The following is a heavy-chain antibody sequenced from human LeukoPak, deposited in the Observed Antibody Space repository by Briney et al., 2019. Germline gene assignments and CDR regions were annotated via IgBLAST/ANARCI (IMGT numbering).Heavy chain of an antibody. V-gene: IGHV1-8*03. D-gene: IGHD3-16*01. J-gene: IGHJ6*03. Sequence: ASVNVSCKASGYTFTSYDISWVRQATGQGLEWMGWMNPNSGNTGYAQKFQGRVTITRNTSISTAYMELSSLRSEDTAVYYCARGRNWGDLARAINYYYSYMDVWGKGTTVTVSS. CDR1: GYTFTSYD. CDR2: MNPNSGNT. CDR3: ARGRNWGDLARAINYYYSYMDV.